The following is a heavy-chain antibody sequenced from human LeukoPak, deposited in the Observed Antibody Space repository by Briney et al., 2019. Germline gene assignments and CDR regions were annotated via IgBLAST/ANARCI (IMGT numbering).Heavy chain of an antibody. D-gene: IGHD4-11*01. J-gene: IGHJ4*02. Sequence: GASVKVSCKASGGTFSSYGINWVRQAPGQGLEWMGGINPIFGTEKYAQKSQGRATITSDESTSTAYMELSSLRSEDTAVYYCAVSGHPDYSSPPLESWGQGTLVTVSS. V-gene: IGHV1-69*13. CDR2: INPIFGTE. CDR1: GGTFSSYG. CDR3: AVSGHPDYSSPPLES.